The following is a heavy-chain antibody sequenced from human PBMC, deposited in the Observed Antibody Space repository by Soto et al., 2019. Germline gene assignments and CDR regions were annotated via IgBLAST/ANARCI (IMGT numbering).Heavy chain of an antibody. CDR2: ILVGGST. Sequence: WGSLRLSCASSVFTCSSYDMSWVRQAPGKGLEWVSTILVGGSTHYPDSVKGRFTISRDNSKNTVFLQMNSLTAGDTAVYYCAKATATGGGAFDICGQGTMVTVS. J-gene: IGHJ3*02. CDR1: VFTCSSYD. CDR3: AKATATGGGAFDI. V-gene: IGHV3-23*01. D-gene: IGHD1-1*01.